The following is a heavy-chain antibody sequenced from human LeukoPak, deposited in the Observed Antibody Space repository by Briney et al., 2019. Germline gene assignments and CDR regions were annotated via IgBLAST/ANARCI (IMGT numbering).Heavy chain of an antibody. CDR3: ASYYASGSSRFDY. J-gene: IGHJ4*02. D-gene: IGHD3-10*01. CDR2: IHYSGTT. Sequence: PSETLSLTCTVSGGSISSNDYYWGWIRQPPGKGLEWIGSIHYSGTTCYNPSLKSRVTISVDTSNSQFSLELSSVTAADTAVYYCASYYASGSSRFDYWGQGTLVTVSS. CDR1: GGSISSNDYY. V-gene: IGHV4-39*01.